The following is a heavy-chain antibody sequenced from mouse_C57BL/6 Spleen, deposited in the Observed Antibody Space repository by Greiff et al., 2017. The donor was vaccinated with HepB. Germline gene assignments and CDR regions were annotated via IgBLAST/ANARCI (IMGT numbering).Heavy chain of an antibody. J-gene: IGHJ4*01. D-gene: IGHD1-1*01. Sequence: VQGVESGPGLVQPSQSLSITCTVSGFSLTSYGVHWVRQSPGTGLEWLGVIWRGGSTDYNAAFMSRLSITKDNSKSQVFFKMNSLQADDTAIYYCARIITTDYYAMDYWGQGTSVTVSS. V-gene: IGHV2-5*01. CDR1: GFSLTSYG. CDR2: IWRGGST. CDR3: ARIITTDYYAMDY.